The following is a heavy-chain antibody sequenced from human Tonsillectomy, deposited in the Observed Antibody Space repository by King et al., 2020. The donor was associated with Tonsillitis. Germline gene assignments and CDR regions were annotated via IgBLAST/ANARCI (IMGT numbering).Heavy chain of an antibody. CDR2: ISSSSSTI. CDR3: ARDPDYYDSSGYYRY. Sequence: DVQLVESGGGLVQPGGSLRVSCAASGFTFSSYSMNWVRQAPGKGLEWVSYISSSSSTIYYADSVKGRFTISRDNAKNSLYLQMNSLRAEDTAVYYCARDPDYYDSSGYYRYWGQGTLVTVSS. CDR1: GFTFSSYS. D-gene: IGHD3-22*01. V-gene: IGHV3-48*01. J-gene: IGHJ4*02.